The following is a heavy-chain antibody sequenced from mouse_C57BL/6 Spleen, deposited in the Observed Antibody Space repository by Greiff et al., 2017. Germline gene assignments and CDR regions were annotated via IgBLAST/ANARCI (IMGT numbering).Heavy chain of an antibody. CDR1: GYSITSDY. J-gene: IGHJ1*03. CDR2: ISYSGST. Sequence: EVKLVESGPGLAKPSQTLSLTCSVTGYSITSDYWNWIRKFPGNKLEYMGYISYSGSTYYNPSLKSRISITRDTSKNQYYLQLKSVTTEDTATYYCARSRERTTVGAGTNWYCDVWGTGTTVTVSS. D-gene: IGHD1-1*01. V-gene: IGHV3-8*01. CDR3: ARSRERTTVGAGTNWYCDV.